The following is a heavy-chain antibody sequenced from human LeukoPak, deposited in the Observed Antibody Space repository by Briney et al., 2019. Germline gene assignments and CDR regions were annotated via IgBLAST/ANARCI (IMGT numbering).Heavy chain of an antibody. J-gene: IGHJ2*01. D-gene: IGHD4-17*01. CDR2: INPSGGST. Sequence: ASVKVSCKASGYSFTSYYMHWVRQAPGQGLEWMGIINPSGGSTNYAQKFQDRVTMTRDKSTSTVYMELSSLRSEDTAVYYCAIPRDGTTSYYWYFDLWGRGTLVTVSS. CDR1: GYSFTSYY. V-gene: IGHV1-46*01. CDR3: AIPRDGTTSYYWYFDL.